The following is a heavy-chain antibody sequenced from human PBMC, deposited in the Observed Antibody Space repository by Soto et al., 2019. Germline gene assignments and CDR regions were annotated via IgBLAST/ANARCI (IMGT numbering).Heavy chain of an antibody. D-gene: IGHD3-22*01. CDR2: TSHSGST. J-gene: IGHJ6*02. CDR3: AITYYYDSSGYYRPYYYYAMDV. CDR1: GGSISSTNL. V-gene: IGHV4-4*02. Sequence: SETLSLTCAVSGGSISSTNLWSWVRQPPGKGLEWIGETSHSGSTNYNPSLKSRVTISVDKSKNQFSLKLSSVTAADTAVYYCAITYYYDSSGYYRPYYYYAMDVWGQGTTVTVSS.